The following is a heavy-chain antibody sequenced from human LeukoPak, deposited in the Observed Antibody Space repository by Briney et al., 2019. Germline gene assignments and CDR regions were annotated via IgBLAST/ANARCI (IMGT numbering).Heavy chain of an antibody. CDR2: ISYDGSNK. D-gene: IGHD3-16*01. V-gene: IGHV3-30*18. J-gene: IGHJ4*02. CDR1: GFTFSSYG. Sequence: PGGSLRLSCAASGFTFSSYGMHWVRQAPGKGLEWVAVISYDGSNKYYADSVKGRFTISRDNSKNTLYLQMNSLRAEDTAVYYCAKGDFGGVSAVLSYWGQGTLVTVSS. CDR3: AKGDFGGVSAVLSY.